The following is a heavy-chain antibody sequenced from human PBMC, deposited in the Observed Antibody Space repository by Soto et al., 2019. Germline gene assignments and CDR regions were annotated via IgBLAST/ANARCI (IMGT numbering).Heavy chain of an antibody. CDR3: AKETQANLGTGGFDY. CDR2: VSWNSGSI. J-gene: IGHJ4*02. V-gene: IGHV3-9*01. Sequence: EVQLVESGGGLTQPDWSLRLSCAASGFTFDDYAMHWVRQAPGKGLEWVSGVSWNSGSIGYADSVKGRFTISRDNAKNSLYLQINSLRTEDTALYYCAKETQANLGTGGFDYWGQGTLVTVSS. D-gene: IGHD7-27*01. CDR1: GFTFDDYA.